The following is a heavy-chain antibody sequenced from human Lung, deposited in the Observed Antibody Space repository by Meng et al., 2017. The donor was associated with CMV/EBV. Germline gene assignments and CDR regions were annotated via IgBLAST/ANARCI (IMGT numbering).Heavy chain of an antibody. CDR1: GASISSGDYW. CDR3: ARDPSYDTSTYFGD. D-gene: IGHD3-22*01. Sequence: SGASISSGDYWWNWSRQPPGKGLEWIGSIYYSGSTFSNPSLKSRVAISVDTSKNQLSLKLSSVTAADTAVYYCARDPSYDTSTYFGDWGQGTLVTVSS. CDR2: IYYSGST. V-gene: IGHV4-30-4*01. J-gene: IGHJ4*02.